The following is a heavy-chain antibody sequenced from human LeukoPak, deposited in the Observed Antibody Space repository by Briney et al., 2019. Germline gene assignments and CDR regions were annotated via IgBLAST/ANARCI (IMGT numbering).Heavy chain of an antibody. Sequence: ASVKVSCKDSGYTFTSYGISWVRQAPGQGLERMGWISAYNGNTNYAQKLQGRITMTTDTSTSTAYMELRSLRSDDTAVYYCARDFGDFWSGYPLGSLWDVWGKGTTVTVSS. V-gene: IGHV1-18*01. CDR3: ARDFGDFWSGYPLGSLWDV. J-gene: IGHJ6*04. CDR2: ISAYNGNT. D-gene: IGHD3-3*01. CDR1: GYTFTSYG.